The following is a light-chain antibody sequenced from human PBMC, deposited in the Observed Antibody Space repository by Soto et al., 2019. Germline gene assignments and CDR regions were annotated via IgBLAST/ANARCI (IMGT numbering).Light chain of an antibody. CDR3: QAWGTGIVV. CDR1: NGHSSYA. Sequence: QPVLTQSPSASASLEASGTLTCTLSNGHSSYAIAWLQQEAGKGPRYLMRLNNDGSHTQGDGIPDRFSGSTSGAERYLTISSLQSDDEADYYCQAWGTGIVVFGAGTKLTVL. J-gene: IGLJ2*01. V-gene: IGLV4-69*01. CDR2: LNNDGSH.